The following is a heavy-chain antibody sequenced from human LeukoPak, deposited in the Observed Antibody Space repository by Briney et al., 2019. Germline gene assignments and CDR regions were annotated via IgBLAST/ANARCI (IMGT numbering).Heavy chain of an antibody. CDR3: AKEKIESIAAAGPYYDY. CDR1: GFTFSSYW. Sequence: PGGSLRLSCAASGFTFSSYWMSWVRQAPGKGLEWVANIKQDGSEKYYVDSVKGRFTISRDNSKNTLYLQMNSLRAEDTAVYYCAKEKIESIAAAGPYYDYWGQGTLVTVSS. D-gene: IGHD6-13*01. V-gene: IGHV3-7*01. J-gene: IGHJ4*02. CDR2: IKQDGSEK.